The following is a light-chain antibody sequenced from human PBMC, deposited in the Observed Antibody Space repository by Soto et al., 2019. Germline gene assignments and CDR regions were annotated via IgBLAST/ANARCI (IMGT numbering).Light chain of an antibody. V-gene: IGKV4-1*01. Sequence: DIVMTQSPDSLAVSLGAMATITCKSSQNLLYSSNNKDYLAWYQQKPGQPPKVLIYWASTRESGVPHRFSGSGSATDFTLTISRLQAEDVAVYFCQQYYTSPYSFGQGTKLELK. CDR2: WAS. CDR3: QQYYTSPYS. CDR1: QNLLYSSNNKDY. J-gene: IGKJ2*03.